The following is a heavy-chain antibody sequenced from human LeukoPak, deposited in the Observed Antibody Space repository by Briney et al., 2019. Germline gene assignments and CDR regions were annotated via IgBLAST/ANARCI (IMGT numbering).Heavy chain of an antibody. CDR2: IHSGGST. CDR3: ARGGSSGNDYSSFDI. J-gene: IGHJ3*02. CDR1: DFTVSSYL. V-gene: IGHV3-53*04. Sequence: PGGSLRLSCAASDFTVSSYLMSWVRQAPGKGLEWVSVIHSGGSTLYADSVKGRFTISRHNSKNTLYLQVNSLRPEDTAVYFCARGGSSGNDYSSFDIWGQGTMVTVSS. D-gene: IGHD5-12*01.